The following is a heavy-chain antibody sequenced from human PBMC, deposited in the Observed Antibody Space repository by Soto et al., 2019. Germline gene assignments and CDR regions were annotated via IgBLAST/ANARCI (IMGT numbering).Heavy chain of an antibody. Sequence: GGSLRLSCSASGFTFSSYAMHWVRQAPGKGLEYVSAISSNGGSTYYADSVKGRFTISRDNSKNTLYLQMSSLRAEDTAVYYCVKVIVGATKGLDAFDIWGQGTMVTVSS. V-gene: IGHV3-64D*08. CDR1: GFTFSSYA. CDR2: ISSNGGST. J-gene: IGHJ3*02. D-gene: IGHD1-26*01. CDR3: VKVIVGATKGLDAFDI.